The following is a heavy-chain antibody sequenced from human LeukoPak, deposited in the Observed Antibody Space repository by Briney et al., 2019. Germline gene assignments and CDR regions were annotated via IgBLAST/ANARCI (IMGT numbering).Heavy chain of an antibody. CDR3: AGRGDSDFRID. CDR2: IYPDDSDT. J-gene: IGHJ4*02. Sequence: GESLKIFCKGPRHSFHSQWIGWVRQMPGKGLEWMGIIYPDDSDTRYSASFQGQVTISADKSISTAYLQWNSLEASDSAIYYCAGRGDSDFRIDWGQGTLVTVSS. CDR1: RHSFHSQW. D-gene: IGHD2-21*02. V-gene: IGHV5-51*01.